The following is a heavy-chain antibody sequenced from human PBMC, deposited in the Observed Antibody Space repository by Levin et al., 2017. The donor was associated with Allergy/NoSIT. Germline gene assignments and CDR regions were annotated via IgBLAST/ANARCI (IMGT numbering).Heavy chain of an antibody. CDR2: ISVSGGST. CDR1: GFIFSKYA. Sequence: GGSLRLSCVASGFIFSKYAMSWVRQAPGRGLEWVSAISVSGGSTYYADSVKGWFTVSRDNSKNTLYLQMNNLRAEDTAKYYCAKLWFRAAAAEVFWGQGTLVTVSS. V-gene: IGHV3-23*01. CDR3: AKLWFRAAAAEVF. J-gene: IGHJ4*02. D-gene: IGHD3-10*01.